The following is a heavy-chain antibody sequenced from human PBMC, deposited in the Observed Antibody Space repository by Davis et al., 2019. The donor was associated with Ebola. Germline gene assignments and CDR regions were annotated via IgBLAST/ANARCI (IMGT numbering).Heavy chain of an antibody. CDR1: GFTFDSDD. CDR2: IGEYDHNL. CDR3: ATTQWLREFDN. Sequence: GESLKISCVVSGFTFDSDDMTWVRQAPGKGLEWVSSIGEYDHNLYYADSVRGRFIISRDKSNNTLYLEMSSLRVDDTAVYYCATTQWLREFDNWGQGTLVTVSS. D-gene: IGHD6-19*01. J-gene: IGHJ4*02. V-gene: IGHV3-23*01.